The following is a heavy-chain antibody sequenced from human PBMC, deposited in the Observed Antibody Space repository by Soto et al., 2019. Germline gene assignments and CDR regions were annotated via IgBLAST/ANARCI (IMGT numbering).Heavy chain of an antibody. CDR1: GYTFPNSA. J-gene: IGHJ4*02. CDR2: INAGNGKT. CDR3: ARDGAVAGTTNFDY. V-gene: IGHV1-3*01. Sequence: DSVKISCETAGYTFPNSAIHWVRQGPGQRLEWMGWINAGNGKTKYSQKFQGRVTITRDTSASTAYMELSSLRSEDTAVYYCARDGAVAGTTNFDYWGQGTLVTV. D-gene: IGHD6-19*01.